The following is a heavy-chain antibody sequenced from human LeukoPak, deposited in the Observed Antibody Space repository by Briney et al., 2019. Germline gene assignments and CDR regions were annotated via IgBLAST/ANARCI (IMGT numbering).Heavy chain of an antibody. CDR2: IIPILGIA. Sequence: GASVKVSCTASGGTFSSYAISWVRQAPGQGLEWMGRIIPILGIANYAQKFQGRVTITADKSTSTAYMELSSLRSEDTAVYYCARVPDIVGGRESYYYYGMDVWGQGTTVTVSS. J-gene: IGHJ6*02. V-gene: IGHV1-69*04. CDR3: ARVPDIVGGRESYYYYGMDV. CDR1: GGTFSSYA. D-gene: IGHD2-15*01.